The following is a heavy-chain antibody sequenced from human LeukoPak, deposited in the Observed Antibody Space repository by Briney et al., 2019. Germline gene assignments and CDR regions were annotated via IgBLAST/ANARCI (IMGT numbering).Heavy chain of an antibody. CDR1: GGSISSYY. J-gene: IGHJ4*02. Sequence: SETLSLTCTFSGGSISSYYWSWIRQPAGKGLEWIGRIYTSGSTNYNPSLKSRVTMSVDTSKNQFPLKLSSVTAADTAVYYCARGHDTINFDYWGQGTLVTVSS. V-gene: IGHV4-4*07. CDR2: IYTSGST. D-gene: IGHD5-24*01. CDR3: ARGHDTINFDY.